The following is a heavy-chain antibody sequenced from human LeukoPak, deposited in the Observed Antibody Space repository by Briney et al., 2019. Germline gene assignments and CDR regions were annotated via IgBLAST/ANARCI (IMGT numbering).Heavy chain of an antibody. CDR3: AKGDQGDYFDY. D-gene: IGHD3-16*01. Sequence: GGSLRLSCAASGFTFDDYAMHWVRQAPGKGLEWVSGISWNSGSIGYADSVKGRFTISRDNAKNSLYLQMNSLRAEDTALYYCAKGDQGDYFDYWGQGTLVTVSS. CDR1: GFTFDDYA. V-gene: IGHV3-9*01. CDR2: ISWNSGSI. J-gene: IGHJ4*02.